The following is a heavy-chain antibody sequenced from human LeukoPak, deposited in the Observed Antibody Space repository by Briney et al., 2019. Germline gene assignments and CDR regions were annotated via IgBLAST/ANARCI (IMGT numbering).Heavy chain of an antibody. Sequence: SETLSLTCAVYGGSFSGYYWSWIRQPPGKGLEWIGSIYYSGSTYYNPSLKSRVTISVDTSKNQFSLKLSSVTAADTAVYYCARDATPSGYGSDYWGQGTLVTVSS. CDR2: IYYSGST. D-gene: IGHD5-12*01. J-gene: IGHJ4*02. CDR3: ARDATPSGYGSDY. CDR1: GGSFSGYY. V-gene: IGHV4-34*01.